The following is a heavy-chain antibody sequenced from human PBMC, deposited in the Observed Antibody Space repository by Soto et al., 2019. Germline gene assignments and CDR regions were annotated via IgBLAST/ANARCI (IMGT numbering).Heavy chain of an antibody. D-gene: IGHD6-6*01. CDR2: IYYSGST. V-gene: IGHV4-59*08. CDR1: GGSISSYY. J-gene: IGHJ4*02. CDR3: ARHAPGSIAARPPDY. Sequence: SETLSLTCTVSGGSISSYYWSWIRQPPGKGLEWIGYIYYSGSTNYNPSLKSRVTISVDTSKNQFSLKLSSVTAADTAVYYCARHAPGSIAARPPDYWGQGTLVTVSS.